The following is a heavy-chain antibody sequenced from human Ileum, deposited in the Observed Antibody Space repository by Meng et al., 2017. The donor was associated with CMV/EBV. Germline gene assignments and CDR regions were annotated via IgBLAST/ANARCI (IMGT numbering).Heavy chain of an antibody. V-gene: IGHV3-21*01. CDR1: GFTFSSYS. CDR2: ISSSSYYI. CDR3: ARDTHGYCSSTSCSDAFDI. J-gene: IGHJ3*02. D-gene: IGHD2-2*03. Sequence: GESLKISCAASGFTFSSYSMNWVRQAPGKGLEWVSSISSSSYYIYYADSVKGRFTISRDNAKNSLYLQMNSLRAEDTAVYYCARDTHGYCSSTSCSDAFDIWGQGTMVT.